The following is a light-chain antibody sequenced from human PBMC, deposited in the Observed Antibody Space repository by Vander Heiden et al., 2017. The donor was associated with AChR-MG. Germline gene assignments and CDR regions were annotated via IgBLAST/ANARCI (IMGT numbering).Light chain of an antibody. V-gene: IGLV1-47*01. Sequence: QSVLTQPPSASGPPGQRVTMSCSGSSFHIGSNYVYFYQQLPGTAPKLLIYRNNQRPSGVPDRFSGSKSGTSASLAISGLRSEDEAYYYCSAWDNSLSGWVFGGGTKLTVL. CDR2: RNN. CDR1: SFHIGSNY. CDR3: SAWDNSLSGWV. J-gene: IGLJ3*02.